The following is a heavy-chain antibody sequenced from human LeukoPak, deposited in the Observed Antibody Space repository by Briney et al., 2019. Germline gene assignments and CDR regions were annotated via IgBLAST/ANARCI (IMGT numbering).Heavy chain of an antibody. CDR1: GFTFRSYG. CDR2: ISYDGSNK. CDR3: ARDPRPYYYGMDV. V-gene: IGHV3-30*19. Sequence: GGSLRLSCAASGFTFRSYGMHWVRQAPGKGLEWVAVISYDGSNKYYADSVKGRFTISRDNSKNTLYLQMNSLRAEDTAVYYCARDPRPYYYGMDVWGQGTTVTVSS. J-gene: IGHJ6*02.